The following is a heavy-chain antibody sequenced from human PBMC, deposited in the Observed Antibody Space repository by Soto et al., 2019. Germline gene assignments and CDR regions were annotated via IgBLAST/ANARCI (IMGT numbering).Heavy chain of an antibody. CDR3: AKGPLGITIFGVDTQYFDY. CDR2: ISYDGSNK. V-gene: IGHV3-30*18. J-gene: IGHJ4*02. D-gene: IGHD3-3*01. CDR1: GFTFSSYG. Sequence: GGSLRLSCAASGFTFSSYGMHWVRQAPGKGLEWVAVISYDGSNKYYADSVKGRFTISRDNSKNTLYLQMNSLRAEDTAVYYCAKGPLGITIFGVDTQYFDYWGQGTLVTVSS.